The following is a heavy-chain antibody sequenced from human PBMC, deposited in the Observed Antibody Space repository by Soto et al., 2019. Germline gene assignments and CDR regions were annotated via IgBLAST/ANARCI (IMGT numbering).Heavy chain of an antibody. CDR1: EGSITSYY. CDR3: ARGPSIWYARWFDP. CDR2: INHSGST. Sequence: WATMSQTRLFYEGSITSYYWGWIRQTPGKGLEWIGEINHSGSTNYNPSLKSRVTISVDTSKNQFSLKLSSVTAADTAVYHCARGPSIWYARWFDPWGQVTLVTVSS. D-gene: IGHD6-13*01. J-gene: IGHJ5*02. V-gene: IGHV4-34*01.